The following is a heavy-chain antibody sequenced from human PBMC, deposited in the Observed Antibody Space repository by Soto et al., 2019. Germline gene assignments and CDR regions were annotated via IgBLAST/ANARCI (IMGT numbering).Heavy chain of an antibody. J-gene: IGHJ4*02. Sequence: QVQLVESGGGVVQPGRSLRLSCAASGFSFSNYAMHWVRQAPGKGLEWVAVIWFDGSNAFYADSVKGRFTISRDNYRNPLYLQMHSLRVEDTAMYYCATGTPKTADFNYWGQGTLVSVAS. CDR1: GFSFSNYA. CDR3: ATGTPKTADFNY. D-gene: IGHD1-1*01. V-gene: IGHV3-33*01. CDR2: IWFDGSNA.